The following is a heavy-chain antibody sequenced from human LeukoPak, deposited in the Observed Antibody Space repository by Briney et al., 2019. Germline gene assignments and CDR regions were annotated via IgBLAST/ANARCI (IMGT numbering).Heavy chain of an antibody. J-gene: IGHJ4*02. V-gene: IGHV3-23*01. CDR1: GFTFSSYA. Sequence: QSGGSLRLSCAASGFTFSSYAMSWVRQAPGKGLEWVSAISGSGGSTYYADSVKGRFTISRDNSKNTPYLQMNSLRAEDTAVYYCALQSTTLYYFDYWGQGTLVTVSS. D-gene: IGHD5-24*01. CDR2: ISGSGGST. CDR3: ALQSTTLYYFDY.